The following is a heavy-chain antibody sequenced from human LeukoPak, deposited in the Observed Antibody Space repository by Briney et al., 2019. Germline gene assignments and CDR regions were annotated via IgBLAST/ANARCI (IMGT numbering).Heavy chain of an antibody. CDR2: IRSKANSYAT. CDR1: GFTFSGSA. J-gene: IGHJ4*02. V-gene: IGHV3-73*01. D-gene: IGHD1-26*01. Sequence: GGSLKLSCAASGFTFSGSAMHWVRQASGKGLEWVGRIRSKANSYATAYAASVKGRFTISRDDSKNTAYLQMNSLKTEDTAVYYCTRQPVSGSHSFNFDYWGQGTLVTVSS. CDR3: TRQPVSGSHSFNFDY.